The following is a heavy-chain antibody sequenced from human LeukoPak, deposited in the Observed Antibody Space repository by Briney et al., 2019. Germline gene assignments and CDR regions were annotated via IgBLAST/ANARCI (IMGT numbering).Heavy chain of an antibody. Sequence: SETLSLTCTFSGGSISSYYWSWIRQPAGNGLEWIGRIHTSGSTNYNPSLKSRVTMSVDTSKNQFSLKLSSVTAADTAVYYCARVRDSYGYYYYYMDVWGKGTTVTISS. CDR1: GGSISSYY. J-gene: IGHJ6*03. CDR2: IHTSGST. D-gene: IGHD5-18*01. CDR3: ARVRDSYGYYYYYMDV. V-gene: IGHV4-4*07.